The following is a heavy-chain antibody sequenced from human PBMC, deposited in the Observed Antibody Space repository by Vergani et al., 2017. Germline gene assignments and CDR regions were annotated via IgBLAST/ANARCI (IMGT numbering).Heavy chain of an antibody. J-gene: IGHJ4*02. V-gene: IGHV3-23*04. Sequence: EVHLEESGGGLVQPGGSLRLSCAASGFTFGDYYMAWVRKAQGKGLEWVSTISSDGGSTYYADSVKGRFTISRDNSKNTLSLQMNSLTAEDTAIYYCAGPQGTSAYYYGGFDYWGQGILVTVSS. CDR2: ISSDGGST. CDR1: GFTFGDYY. CDR3: AGPQGTSAYYYGGFDY. D-gene: IGHD3-22*01.